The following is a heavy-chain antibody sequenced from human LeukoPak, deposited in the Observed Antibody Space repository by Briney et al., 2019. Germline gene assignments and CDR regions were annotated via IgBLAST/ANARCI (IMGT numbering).Heavy chain of an antibody. CDR3: ARGGDYDSSGYYYD. V-gene: IGHV4-4*02. J-gene: IGHJ4*02. CDR1: GGSISSSNW. D-gene: IGHD3-22*01. CDR2: IYHSGST. Sequence: PSETLSLTCAVSGGSISSSNWWSWVRQPPGKGLEWIGEIYHSGSTNYNPSLKSRVTISVDNSKNQFSLKLSSVTAADTAVYYCARGGDYDSSGYYYDWGQGTLVTVSS.